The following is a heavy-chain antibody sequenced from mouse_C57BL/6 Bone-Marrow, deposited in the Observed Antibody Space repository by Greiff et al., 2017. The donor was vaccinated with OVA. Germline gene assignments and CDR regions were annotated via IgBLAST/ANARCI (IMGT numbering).Heavy chain of an antibody. D-gene: IGHD2-2*01. CDR2: ISSGGSYT. J-gene: IGHJ2*01. Sequence: QLVESGGDLVKPGGSLKLSCAASGFTFSSYGMSWVRQTPDKRLEWVATISSGGSYTYYPDSVKGRFTISRDNAKNTLYLQMSSLKSEDTAMYYCARLLWLRRFDYWGQGTTLTVSS. V-gene: IGHV5-6*01. CDR1: GFTFSSYG. CDR3: ARLLWLRRFDY.